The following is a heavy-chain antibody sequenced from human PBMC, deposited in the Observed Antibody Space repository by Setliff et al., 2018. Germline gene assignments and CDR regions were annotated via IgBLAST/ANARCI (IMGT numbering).Heavy chain of an antibody. CDR1: RFTFSNYA. J-gene: IGHJ4*02. D-gene: IGHD3-10*01. CDR2: ISASGRTT. V-gene: IGHV3-23*01. Sequence: PGGSLRLSCAASRFTFSNYAMSWVRQAPGKGLEWVSAISASGRTTYSADSVKGRFTISRDNSKNTLYLQMNSLRPDDTAVYYCAKDIYGSGSYAVGGYFDYWGQGTQVTVSS. CDR3: AKDIYGSGSYAVGGYFDY.